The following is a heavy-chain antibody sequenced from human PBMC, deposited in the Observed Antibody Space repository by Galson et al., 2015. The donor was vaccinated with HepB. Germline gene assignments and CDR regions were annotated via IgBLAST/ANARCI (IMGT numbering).Heavy chain of an antibody. CDR2: ISYDGSNK. CDR1: GFTFSSYA. D-gene: IGHD3-10*01. V-gene: IGHV3-30*04. Sequence: SLRLSCAASGFTFSSYAMHWVRQAPGKGLEWVAVISYDGSNKYYADSVKGRFTISRDNSKNTLYLQMNSLRAEDTAVYYCARDPLYYYGSGTAGFDYWGQGTLVTVSS. J-gene: IGHJ4*02. CDR3: ARDPLYYYGSGTAGFDY.